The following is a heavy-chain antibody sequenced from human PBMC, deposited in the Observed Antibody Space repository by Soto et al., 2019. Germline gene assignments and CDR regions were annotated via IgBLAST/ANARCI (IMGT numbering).Heavy chain of an antibody. Sequence: ASVKVSCKASGYSFGSYGITWVRRAPGQGLEWMGWISVNNGNTKYAQKFQGRVTMSTDTSTSTAYMELRSLRSDDTAMYYCATKRGALSTRDYWGQGTLVTVSS. CDR2: ISVNNGNT. V-gene: IGHV1-18*04. CDR1: GYSFGSYG. CDR3: ATKRGALSTRDY. D-gene: IGHD3-10*01. J-gene: IGHJ4*02.